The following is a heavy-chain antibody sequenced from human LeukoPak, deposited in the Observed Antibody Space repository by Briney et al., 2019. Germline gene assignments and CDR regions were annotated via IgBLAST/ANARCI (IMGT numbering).Heavy chain of an antibody. Sequence: GEALKISWKGSGYSFTSYWIGWVRQMPGKGLEGMGIIYPGDSDTRYSPSFQGQVTISADKSISNAYLQWSSLKASDTAMYYCARRGVSWFDPWGQGTLVTVSS. J-gene: IGHJ5*02. V-gene: IGHV5-51*01. CDR3: ARRGVSWFDP. CDR2: IYPGDSDT. D-gene: IGHD2-8*01. CDR1: GYSFTSYW.